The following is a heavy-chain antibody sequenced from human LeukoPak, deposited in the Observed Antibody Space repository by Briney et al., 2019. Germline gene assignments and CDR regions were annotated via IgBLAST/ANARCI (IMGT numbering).Heavy chain of an antibody. CDR2: IYSGGST. Sequence: GGCLRLSCAASGFTSSRDYMSGVRQAPGKGLGGGSGIYSGGSTYYAAPVKGRFTISRDNSKNTLYLQMNSLSVEHTAVYYCARDTLWFGELLSNYSGQGTLVTVSS. CDR3: ARDTLWFGELLSNY. CDR1: GFTSSRDY. D-gene: IGHD3-10*01. J-gene: IGHJ4*02. V-gene: IGHV3-66*01.